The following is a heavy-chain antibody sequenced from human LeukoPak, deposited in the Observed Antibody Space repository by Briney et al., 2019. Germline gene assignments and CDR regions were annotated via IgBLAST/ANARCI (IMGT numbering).Heavy chain of an antibody. D-gene: IGHD3-10*01. CDR1: GFTFNNVW. CDR2: IKRETDGGTT. J-gene: IGHJ4*02. CDR3: ATGLWFGGPLDS. V-gene: IGHV3-15*01. Sequence: GGSLRLPCAASGFTFNNVWMSWVRQAPGKGLEWVGRIKRETDGGTTDYAAPVKGRFTISRDDSKNTLYLQMNNLKIEDTAVYYCATGLWFGGPLDSWGQGTLVTVSS.